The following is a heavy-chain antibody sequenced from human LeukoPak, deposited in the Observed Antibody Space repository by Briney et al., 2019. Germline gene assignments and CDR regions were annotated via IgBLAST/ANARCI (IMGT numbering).Heavy chain of an antibody. V-gene: IGHV3-30*02. CDR3: ARVVGLTGYSSSWYSGYYYYMDV. J-gene: IGHJ6*03. D-gene: IGHD6-13*01. CDR1: GFTFSNSE. Sequence: PGGSLRLSCAASGFTFSNSEMNWVRQAPGKGLEWVAFIRYDGSNKYYADSVKGRITISRDNSKNTLYLQMNSLRTEDTAVYYCARVVGLTGYSSSWYSGYYYYMDVWGKGTTVTVSS. CDR2: IRYDGSNK.